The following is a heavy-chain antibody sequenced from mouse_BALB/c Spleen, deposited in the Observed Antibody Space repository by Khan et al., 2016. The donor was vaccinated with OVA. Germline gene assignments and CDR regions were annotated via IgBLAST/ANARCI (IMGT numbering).Heavy chain of an antibody. Sequence: QIQLVQSGPELVRPGVSVKISCKGSGYTFTDYALHWVKQSHAESLEWIGLISTYSGNTKYKQKFRGKATMTVDKSSSTAYMELARLTSEDSALYYGTRPAYYGDCDYWGQGNTLTVSS. J-gene: IGHJ2*01. CDR3: TRPAYYGDCDY. D-gene: IGHD2-13*01. CDR1: GYTFTDYA. CDR2: ISTYSGNT. V-gene: IGHV1S137*01.